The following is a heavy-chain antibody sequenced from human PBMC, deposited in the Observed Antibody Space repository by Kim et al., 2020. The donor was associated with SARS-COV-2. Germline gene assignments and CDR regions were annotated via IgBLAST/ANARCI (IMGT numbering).Heavy chain of an antibody. J-gene: IGHJ4*02. V-gene: IGHV4-39*01. CDR2: ISYNYNT. CDR1: GESISDSYYF. Sequence: SETLSLTCSVSGESISDSYYFCGWVRQAPGAGLEWIGPISYNYNTFYNPSLQNRVDISVDLSTNQFSLRMHSVSAADTALYFCVRHARLLNTFDLWGQGTLVAFSS. CDR3: VRHARLLNTFDL.